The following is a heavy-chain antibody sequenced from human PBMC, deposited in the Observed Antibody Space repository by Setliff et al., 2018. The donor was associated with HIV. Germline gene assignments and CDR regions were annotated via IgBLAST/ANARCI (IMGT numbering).Heavy chain of an antibody. CDR1: GGTFSSYA. CDR2: IIPIFGIS. CDR3: AREWGIEVPVFYY. V-gene: IGHV1-69*13. D-gene: IGHD6-19*01. Sequence: SVKVSCKASGGTFSSYAISWVRQAPGQGLEWMGGIIPIFGISDYAQKFQGRLTITADESTSTAYMELSSLRSEDTAMYYCAREWGIEVPVFYYWGQGTLVTVSS. J-gene: IGHJ4*02.